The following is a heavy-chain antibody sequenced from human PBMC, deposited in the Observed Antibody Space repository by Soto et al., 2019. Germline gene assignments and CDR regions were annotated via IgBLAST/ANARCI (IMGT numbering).Heavy chain of an antibody. CDR1: VFTFGSYS. D-gene: IGHD3-16*01. CDR3: ARVPRGPRSYNWFDP. J-gene: IGHJ5*02. CDR2: ISSSSSYI. Sequence: GGSLRLACAASVFTFGSYSMNWVRQAPGKGLEWVSSISSSSSYIYYADSVKGRFTISRDNAKNSLYLQMNSLRAEDTAVYYCARVPRGPRSYNWFDPWGQGTLVTVSS. V-gene: IGHV3-21*01.